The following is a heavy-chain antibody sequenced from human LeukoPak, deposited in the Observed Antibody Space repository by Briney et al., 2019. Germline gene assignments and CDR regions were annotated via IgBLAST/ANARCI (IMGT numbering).Heavy chain of an antibody. Sequence: GGSLRLSCAASGFTFSSYWMNWVRQAPGKGLVWVSRIARDGSSTTYADSVKGRSSISRDNAKNTLYLQMNSLRVEDTAVYYCARGRPHGNDYWGQGTLVTVSS. V-gene: IGHV3-74*01. CDR1: GFTFSSYW. CDR3: ARGRPHGNDY. D-gene: IGHD4-23*01. CDR2: IARDGSST. J-gene: IGHJ4*02.